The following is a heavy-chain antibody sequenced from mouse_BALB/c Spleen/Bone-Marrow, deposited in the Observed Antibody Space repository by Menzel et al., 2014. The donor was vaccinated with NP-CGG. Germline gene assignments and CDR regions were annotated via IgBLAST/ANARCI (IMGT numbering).Heavy chain of an antibody. CDR3: ARVTTDCYFDV. Sequence: EVQLQQSGPELVKPGASVKISCKASGYSFTGYSMNWVIQRHGKSLEWIGRINPYNGDSFYNQKFKGKATLTVDKSSSTSHMELRSLASEDSAVYYCARVTTDCYFDVWGAGTTVTVSS. J-gene: IGHJ1*01. CDR2: INPYNGDS. D-gene: IGHD1-1*01. V-gene: IGHV1-20*02. CDR1: GYSFTGYS.